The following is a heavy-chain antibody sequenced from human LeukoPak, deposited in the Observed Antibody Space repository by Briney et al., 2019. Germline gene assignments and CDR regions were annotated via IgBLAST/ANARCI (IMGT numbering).Heavy chain of an antibody. CDR3: ARDKGPYWYFDL. V-gene: IGHV4-59*01. J-gene: IGHJ2*01. CDR1: DGSISSYY. Sequence: SETLSLTCTVSDGSISSYYWNWIRQPPGKGLEWIGNIYNSGSTDYNPSLKSRVTISVNLSKNQISLKLTSVTAAGTAIYYCARDKGPYWYFDLWGRGTLVTVSS. CDR2: IYNSGST.